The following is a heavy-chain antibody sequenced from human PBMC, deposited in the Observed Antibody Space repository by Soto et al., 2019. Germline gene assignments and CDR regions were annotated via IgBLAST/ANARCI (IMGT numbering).Heavy chain of an antibody. CDR3: AWNSIAAAGYYFDY. J-gene: IGHJ4*02. D-gene: IGHD6-13*01. CDR2: IYYRGST. Sequence: QLQLQESGPGLVQTSETLSLTCTVSGGSISSSSYYWGWIRQPPGKGLEWIGSIYYRGSTYYNPSLKSRVTISVDTSKNQFALKLSSVTAADTAVYYCAWNSIAAAGYYFDYWGQGTLVTVSS. V-gene: IGHV4-39*01. CDR1: GGSISSSSYY.